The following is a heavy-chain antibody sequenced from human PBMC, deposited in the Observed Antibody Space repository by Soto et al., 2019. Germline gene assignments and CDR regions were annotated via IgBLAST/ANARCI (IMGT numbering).Heavy chain of an antibody. D-gene: IGHD5-18*01. Sequence: SQTLSLTCTASGGSVTNDEDYWTWLRQSPGKGLEWIGYISNSGSTGYNPSLKTRLSMSVDRSKNQFTLRLTSVTAADTAVYFCATERGSTYGYFDHWGQGTQVTVSS. CDR3: ATERGSTYGYFDH. V-gene: IGHV4-30-4*01. CDR1: GGSVTNDEDY. J-gene: IGHJ4*02. CDR2: ISNSGST.